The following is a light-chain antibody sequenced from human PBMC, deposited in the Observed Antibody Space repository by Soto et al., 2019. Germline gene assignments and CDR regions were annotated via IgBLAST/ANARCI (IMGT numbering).Light chain of an antibody. CDR2: GAS. CDR3: HQYGSSPLPGGSPLP. J-gene: IGKJ4*01. CDR1: QSVSGNY. Sequence: ENVLTQSPGTLSLSPGERATLSCRASQSVSGNYLAWYQHKPGQAPRLLIYGASSRATGIADRFSGSGSGTDFTLPLSRLEPEGFAVYYCHQYGSSPLPGGSPLPFGGGTKVEIK. V-gene: IGKV3-20*01.